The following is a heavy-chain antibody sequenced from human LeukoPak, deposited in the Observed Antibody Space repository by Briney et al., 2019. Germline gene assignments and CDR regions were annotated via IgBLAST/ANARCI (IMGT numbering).Heavy chain of an antibody. CDR2: INPNSGGT. CDR1: GYTFTGYY. D-gene: IGHD3-22*01. V-gene: IGHV1-2*02. J-gene: IGHJ3*02. Sequence: ASVKVSCKASGYTFTGYYMHWVRQAPGQGLEWMGWINPNSGGTNYVQKFQGRVTMTRDTSISTAYMELSRLRSDDTAVYYCALRHYYDSSGYLPDAFDIWGQGTMVTVSS. CDR3: ALRHYYDSSGYLPDAFDI.